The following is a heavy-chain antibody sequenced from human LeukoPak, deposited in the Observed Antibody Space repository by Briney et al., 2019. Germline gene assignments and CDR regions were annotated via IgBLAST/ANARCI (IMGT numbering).Heavy chain of an antibody. CDR2: ISSSGSTI. D-gene: IGHD3-22*01. CDR3: ARDLSYYYDSSGPRPSNWFDP. J-gene: IGHJ5*02. CDR1: GFTFSDYY. Sequence: GGSLRLSCAASGFTFSDYYMSWIRQAPGKGLEGVSYISSSGSTIYYADSVKGRFTISRDNAKNSLYLQMNSLRAEDTAVYYCARDLSYYYDSSGPRPSNWFDPWGQGTLVTVSS. V-gene: IGHV3-11*01.